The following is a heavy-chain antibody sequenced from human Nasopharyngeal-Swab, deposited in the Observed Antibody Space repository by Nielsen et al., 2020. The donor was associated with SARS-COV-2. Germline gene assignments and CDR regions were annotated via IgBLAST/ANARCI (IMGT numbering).Heavy chain of an antibody. V-gene: IGHV3-11*01. CDR1: GFRFGDFN. Sequence: GGSLRLPCEASGFRFGDFNMRWIRQAPGKGLEWLADISGSGGVIYYADSAKGRFTISRDNRKKALYLQMNWLGVEDTAVYFCASPYVGNGFHYALGYWGQGTLVTVSS. D-gene: IGHD3-22*01. CDR2: ISGSGGVI. CDR3: ASPYVGNGFHYALGY. J-gene: IGHJ4*02.